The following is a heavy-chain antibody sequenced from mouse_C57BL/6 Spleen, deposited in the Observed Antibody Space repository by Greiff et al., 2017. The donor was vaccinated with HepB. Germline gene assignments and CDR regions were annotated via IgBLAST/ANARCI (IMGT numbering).Heavy chain of an antibody. V-gene: IGHV7-3*01. Sequence: EVNVVESGGGLVQPGGSLSLSCAASGFTFTDYYMSWVRQPPGKALEWLGFIRNKANGYTTEYSASVKGRFTISRDNSQSILYLQMNALRAEDSATYYCARSHGSSCLYAMDYWGQGTSVTVSS. D-gene: IGHD1-1*01. CDR3: ARSHGSSCLYAMDY. J-gene: IGHJ4*01. CDR2: IRNKANGYTT. CDR1: GFTFTDYY.